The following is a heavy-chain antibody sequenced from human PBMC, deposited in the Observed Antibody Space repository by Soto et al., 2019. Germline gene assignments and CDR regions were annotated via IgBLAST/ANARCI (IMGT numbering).Heavy chain of an antibody. D-gene: IGHD3-16*01. J-gene: IGHJ4*02. CDR3: ARGTDYARAGYFDY. CDR2: VYYSGGT. CDR1: GGSISSSSYY. Sequence: SETLSLTCTVSGGSISSSSYYWGWIRQPPGKGLGWIGSVYYSGGTYYNPAHKSRVTISVDTSKNQFSLKLSSVTAADTAVYYCARGTDYARAGYFDYWGQGTLVTVSS. V-gene: IGHV4-39*01.